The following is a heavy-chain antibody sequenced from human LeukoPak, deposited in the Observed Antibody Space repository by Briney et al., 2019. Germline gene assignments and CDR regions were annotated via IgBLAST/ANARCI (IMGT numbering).Heavy chain of an antibody. D-gene: IGHD2-21*01. CDR2: IYHSGST. J-gene: IGHJ3*02. CDR3: ASNSGLQGDAFDI. Sequence: SETLSLTCAVSGGSISSSNWWSWVRQPPGKGLEWIGEIYHSGSTNYNPSLKSRVTISVDKSKNQFSLKLSSVTAADTAVYYCASNSGLQGDAFDIWGQGTMVTVSS. CDR1: GGSISSSNW. V-gene: IGHV4-4*02.